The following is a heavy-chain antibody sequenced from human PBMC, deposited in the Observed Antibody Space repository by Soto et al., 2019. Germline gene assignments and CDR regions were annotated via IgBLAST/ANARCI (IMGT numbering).Heavy chain of an antibody. Sequence: SEHPSLTCTVSGGSISSSSYYWGWIRQPPGKGLEWIGSIYYSGSTYYNPSLKSRVTISVDTSKNQFSMKLSSVTAADTAVYYCAREWVTLWQEMAVVQAAHESRCDKWGQGTRVT. CDR1: GGSISSSSYY. V-gene: IGHV4-39*02. J-gene: IGHJ4*02. CDR2: IYYSGST. D-gene: IGHD2-2*01. CDR3: AREWVTLWQEMAVVQAAHESRCDK.